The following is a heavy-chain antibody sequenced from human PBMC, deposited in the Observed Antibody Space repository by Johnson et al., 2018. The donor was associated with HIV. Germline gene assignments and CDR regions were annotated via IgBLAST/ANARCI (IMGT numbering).Heavy chain of an antibody. D-gene: IGHD5-12*01. V-gene: IGHV3-23*04. CDR1: GFTFSSYA. CDR3: ARGSRWLRGWVDAFDI. Sequence: QLVESGGGVVQPGRSLRLSCAASGFTFSSYAMSWVRQAPGKGLEWVSAISGSGGSTYYADSVKGRFTISRANAKNTLYLQMNSLRAEDTAVYYCARGSRWLRGWVDAFDIWGQGTMVTVSS. CDR2: ISGSGGST. J-gene: IGHJ3*02.